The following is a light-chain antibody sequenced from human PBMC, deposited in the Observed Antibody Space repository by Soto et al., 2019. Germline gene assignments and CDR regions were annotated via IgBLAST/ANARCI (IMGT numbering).Light chain of an antibody. CDR1: RSNIGDNY. V-gene: IGLV1-51*01. Sequence: QSVLTQPPSVSAAPGQKVTISCSGTRSNIGDNYVSWYRQLPGTAPKLLIYDNYKRPSGIPDRFSGSKSGTSTTLGITGLQTGDEADYYCGTWDTRLSGWVFGGGTKVTAL. CDR2: DNY. J-gene: IGLJ3*02. CDR3: GTWDTRLSGWV.